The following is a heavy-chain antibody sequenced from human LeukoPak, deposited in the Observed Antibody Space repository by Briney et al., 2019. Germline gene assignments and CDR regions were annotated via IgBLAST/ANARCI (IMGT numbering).Heavy chain of an antibody. D-gene: IGHD6-13*01. CDR3: ARLRDTGAAAGDFDY. CDR2: IFHSGST. CDR1: GGSISSTNW. V-gene: IGHV4-4*02. J-gene: IGHJ4*02. Sequence: SETLSLTCSVSGGSISSTNWWTWVRQPPRKGLEWIGDIFHSGSTNYNPSLKSRVTISVDTSKNQFSLELSSVTAADTAVYYCARLRDTGAAAGDFDYWGQGTLVTV.